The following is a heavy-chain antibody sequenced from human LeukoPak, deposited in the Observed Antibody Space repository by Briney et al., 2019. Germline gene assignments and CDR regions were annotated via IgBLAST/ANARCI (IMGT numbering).Heavy chain of an antibody. CDR1: GGTFSSYA. Sequence: ASVKVSCKASGGTFSSYAINWVRQATGQGLEWMGWMNPNSGNTGYAQKFQGRVTMTRNTSISTAYMELSSLRSEDTAVYYCARGNYGGNPYYYYYYYMDVWGKGTTVTISS. CDR2: MNPNSGNT. D-gene: IGHD4-23*01. J-gene: IGHJ6*03. V-gene: IGHV1-8*02. CDR3: ARGNYGGNPYYYYYYYMDV.